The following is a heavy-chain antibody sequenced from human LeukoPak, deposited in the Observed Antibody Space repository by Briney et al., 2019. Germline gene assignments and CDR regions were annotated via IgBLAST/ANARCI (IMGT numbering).Heavy chain of an antibody. V-gene: IGHV4-30-4*01. CDR2: IYYSGST. CDR1: VGSISSGDYY. D-gene: IGHD1-1*01. J-gene: IGHJ4*02. Sequence: SQTLSLTCTVSVGSISSGDYYWSWIRQPPGKGLEWIGYIYYSGSTYYNPSLKSRVTISVDTSKNQFSLKLSSVTAADTAVYYCARTLASTWKIDYWGQGTLVTVSS. CDR3: ARTLASTWKIDY.